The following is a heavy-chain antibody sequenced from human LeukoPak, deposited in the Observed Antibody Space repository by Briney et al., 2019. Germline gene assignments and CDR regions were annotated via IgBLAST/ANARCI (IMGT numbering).Heavy chain of an antibody. J-gene: IGHJ5*02. V-gene: IGHV4-59*12. CDR3: ARDLGYSGFDWAP. Sequence: SETLSLTCTVSGDSISNNYWNWIRQPPGKGLEWIGYISYSGNTNYNPSLKSRVTISVDTSKNQFSLNLTSVTAADAAVYYCARDLGYSGFDWAPWGQGTLVTVSS. CDR2: ISYSGNT. CDR1: GDSISNNY. D-gene: IGHD5-12*01.